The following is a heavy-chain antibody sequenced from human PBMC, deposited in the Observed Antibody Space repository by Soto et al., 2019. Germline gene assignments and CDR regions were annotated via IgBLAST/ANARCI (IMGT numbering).Heavy chain of an antibody. V-gene: IGHV1-2*02. CDR2: INPNSGGT. D-gene: IGHD6-13*01. J-gene: IGHJ6*02. CDR1: GYTFTGYY. CDR3: ARERDPYSSSWLYYYYGMDV. Sequence: QVQLVQSGAEVKKPGASVKVSCKASGYTFTGYYMHWVRQAPGQGLEWMGWINPNSGGTNYAQKFQGRVTMTRDTSISTAYRELSRLRSDDTAVYYCARERDPYSSSWLYYYYGMDVWGQGTTVTVSS.